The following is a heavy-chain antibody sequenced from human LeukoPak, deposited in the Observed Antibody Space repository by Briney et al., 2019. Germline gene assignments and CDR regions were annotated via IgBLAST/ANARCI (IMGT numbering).Heavy chain of an antibody. D-gene: IGHD3-22*01. V-gene: IGHV4-39*07. Sequence: SETLSLTCTVSGGSISSSSYYWGWIRQPPGKGLEWIGSIYYSGSTHYSPSLKGRVTISLDTSKNQFSLKLNSVTAADTAVYYCATSYDSSGRDYWGQGTLVTVSS. CDR3: ATSYDSSGRDY. CDR2: IYYSGST. CDR1: GGSISSSSYY. J-gene: IGHJ4*02.